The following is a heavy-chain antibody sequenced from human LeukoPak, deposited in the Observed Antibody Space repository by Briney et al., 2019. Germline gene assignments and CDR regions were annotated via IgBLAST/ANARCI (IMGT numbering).Heavy chain of an antibody. Sequence: GGSLRLSCAASGFSISSYGMSWVRQAPGKGLKWVSDISHSGDSTYYADSVKGRFTPSSHTSKNTLFLQLHRLRAEATAVYYCGQDPSRIPAGRCDYWGQGTRVTVSS. D-gene: IGHD2-2*01. CDR2: ISHSGDST. V-gene: IGHV3-23*01. CDR1: GFSISSYG. CDR3: GQDPSRIPAGRCDY. J-gene: IGHJ4*02.